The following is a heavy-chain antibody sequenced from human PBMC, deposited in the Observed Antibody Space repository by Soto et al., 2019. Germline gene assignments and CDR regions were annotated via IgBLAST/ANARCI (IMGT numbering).Heavy chain of an antibody. CDR1: GFTFSGHW. V-gene: IGHV3-74*03. CDR3: AREAGYCSRTSCYRRAFDT. J-gene: IGHJ3*02. CDR2: INTDGATS. Sequence: EVQLVESGGDLVQPGGSLRLSCAASGFTFSGHWMHWVRQVPGKGLEWVSRINTDGATSTYADSVKGRCTISRDNAKNTLYLQRSALRAEDTALYYCAREAGYCSRTSCYRRAFDTWGQGTTVTVSS. D-gene: IGHD2-2*01.